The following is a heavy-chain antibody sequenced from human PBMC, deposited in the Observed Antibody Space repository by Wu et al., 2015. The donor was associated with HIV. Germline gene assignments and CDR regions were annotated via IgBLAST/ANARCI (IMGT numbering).Heavy chain of an antibody. Sequence: QVQLVQSGAEVKKPGASVKVSCKASGYTFTGYYMHWVRQAPGQGLEWMGWINPNSGGTNYAQKFQGRVTMTRDTSISTAYMELSRLRSDDTAVYYCARDGYCSSTSCYTHFDYWGQGTLVTVSS. CDR1: GYTFTGYY. V-gene: IGHV1-2*02. D-gene: IGHD2-2*02. CDR2: INPNSGGT. J-gene: IGHJ4*02. CDR3: ARDGYCSSTSCYTHFDY.